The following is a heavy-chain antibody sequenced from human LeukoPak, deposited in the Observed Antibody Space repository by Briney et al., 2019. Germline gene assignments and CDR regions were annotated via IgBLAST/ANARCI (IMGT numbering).Heavy chain of an antibody. Sequence: ASVKVSCKASGYTFTGYYMHWVRQAPGQGLEWMGRINPNSGGTNYAQKFQGRVTMTRDTSISTAYMELSSLRSEDTAVYYCARTDCSGGSCYPIDYWGQGTLVTVSS. CDR1: GYTFTGYY. J-gene: IGHJ4*02. V-gene: IGHV1-2*06. CDR2: INPNSGGT. D-gene: IGHD2-15*01. CDR3: ARTDCSGGSCYPIDY.